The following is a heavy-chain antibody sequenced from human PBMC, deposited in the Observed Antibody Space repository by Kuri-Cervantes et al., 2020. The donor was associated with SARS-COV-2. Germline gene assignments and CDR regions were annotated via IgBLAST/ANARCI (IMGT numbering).Heavy chain of an antibody. CDR3: ARDLAAAGMDI. Sequence: LSLTCAASGFTFRSYSFNWVRQAPGKGLEWVSSISGRSTYIYYADSVKARFTISRDDASNSLYLQINSLRAEDTGVYYCARDLAAAGMDIWGQGTTVTVSS. CDR2: ISGRSTYI. V-gene: IGHV3-21*01. J-gene: IGHJ6*02. D-gene: IGHD6-13*01. CDR1: GFTFRSYS.